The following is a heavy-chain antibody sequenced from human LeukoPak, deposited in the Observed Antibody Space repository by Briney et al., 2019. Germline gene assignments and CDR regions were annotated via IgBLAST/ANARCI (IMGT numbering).Heavy chain of an antibody. CDR3: TRRRIQQWFGFDY. D-gene: IGHD5-18*01. Sequence: GGPLRLSCRGSGFTFGDYGMSWFRQAPGKGLEGVGFIKSILYGGTREYAASVKGRFSISRDDSKSIAYLQLNSLRTEDTAVYYCTRRRIQQWFGFDYWGQGTLVTVSS. J-gene: IGHJ4*02. CDR1: GFTFGDYG. V-gene: IGHV3-49*03. CDR2: IKSILYGGTR.